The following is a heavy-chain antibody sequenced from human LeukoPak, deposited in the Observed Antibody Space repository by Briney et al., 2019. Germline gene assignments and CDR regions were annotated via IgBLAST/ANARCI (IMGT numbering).Heavy chain of an antibody. J-gene: IGHJ4*02. CDR2: ISSSSSYI. D-gene: IGHD3-22*01. CDR3: ARSHRETYYYDSSGYCYY. CDR1: GFTFSSYS. Sequence: GGSPRLSCAASGFTFSSYSMNWVRQAPGKGLEWVSSISSSSSYIYYADSVKGRFTISRDNAKNSLYLQMNSLRAEDTAVYYCARSHRETYYYDSSGYCYYWGQGTLVTVSS. V-gene: IGHV3-21*01.